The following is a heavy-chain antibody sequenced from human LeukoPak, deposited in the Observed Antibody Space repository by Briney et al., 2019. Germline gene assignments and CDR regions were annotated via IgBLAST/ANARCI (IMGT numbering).Heavy chain of an antibody. V-gene: IGHV3-15*01. J-gene: IGHJ4*02. CDR2: IKSKTDGGTT. CDR1: GFTFSNAW. D-gene: IGHD3-10*01. CDR3: TTALGNPRELIDY. Sequence: GGSLRLSCAASGFTFSNAWMSWVRQAPGKGLEWVGRIKSKTDGGTTDYAAPVKGRFTISRDDSKNTLYLQMNSLKTEDTAVYYCTTALGNPRELIDYWGQGTLVTVSS.